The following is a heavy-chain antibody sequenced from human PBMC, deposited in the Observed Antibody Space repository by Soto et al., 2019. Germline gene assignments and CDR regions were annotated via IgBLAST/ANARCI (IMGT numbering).Heavy chain of an antibody. CDR3: EKDTGGMVHDY. V-gene: IGHV3-30*18. D-gene: IGHD3-10*01. Sequence: GGALRLSCAASGFSFSVYGMHWVLQAPGKGLEWVAVIPYDGTKKYYAASVKGRFTISRDNYKNTLSPQMKSPRPEETAVYYCEKDTGGMVHDYWGQGSLVTVSS. J-gene: IGHJ4*02. CDR2: IPYDGTKK. CDR1: GFSFSVYG.